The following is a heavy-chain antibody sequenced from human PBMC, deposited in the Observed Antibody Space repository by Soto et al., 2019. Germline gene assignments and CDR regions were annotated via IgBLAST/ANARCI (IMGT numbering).Heavy chain of an antibody. Sequence: QMQLVQSGPEVKKPGTSVKVSCKASGFTFTSSAVQWVRQARGQRLEWIGWIVVGSGNTNYAQKFQERVTITRDMSTSTAYMELSSLRSEDTAVYYCAAETDYDILTGTPGRMDVWGQGTTVTVSS. D-gene: IGHD3-9*01. V-gene: IGHV1-58*01. CDR2: IVVGSGNT. CDR3: AAETDYDILTGTPGRMDV. J-gene: IGHJ6*02. CDR1: GFTFTSSA.